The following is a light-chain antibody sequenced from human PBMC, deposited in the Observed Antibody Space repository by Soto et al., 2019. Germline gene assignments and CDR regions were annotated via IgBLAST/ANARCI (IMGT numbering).Light chain of an antibody. Sequence: EIVMTQSPATLSVSPGDRATLSCRASQSVSSRYLAWYQQKPGQAPRLLIYGASIRANGIPDRFSGSGSGTDFTLTISRLEPEDFAVYYCQNYGSSPPYTVGQGTKVDIK. CDR3: QNYGSSPPYT. CDR1: QSVSSRY. V-gene: IGKV3-20*01. CDR2: GAS. J-gene: IGKJ2*01.